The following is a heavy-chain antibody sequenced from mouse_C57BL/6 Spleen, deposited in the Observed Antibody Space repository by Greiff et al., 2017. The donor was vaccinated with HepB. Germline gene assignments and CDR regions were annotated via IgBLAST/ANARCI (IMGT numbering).Heavy chain of an antibody. CDR1: GYTFTSYW. CDR2: IYPSDSET. CDR3: ARTVVAGDWYFDV. Sequence: QVQLKQPGAELVRPGSSVKLSCKASGYTFTSYWMDWVKQRPGQGLEWIGNIYPSDSETHYNQKFKDKATLTVDKSSSTAYMQLSSLTSEDSAVYYCARTVVAGDWYFDVWGTGTTVTVSS. V-gene: IGHV1-61*01. D-gene: IGHD1-1*01. J-gene: IGHJ1*03.